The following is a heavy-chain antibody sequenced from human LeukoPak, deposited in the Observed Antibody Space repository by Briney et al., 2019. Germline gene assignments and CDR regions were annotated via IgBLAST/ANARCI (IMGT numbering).Heavy chain of an antibody. V-gene: IGHV3-48*03. Sequence: GGSLRLSCAASGFTFSTYEMNWVRQAPGKGLEWVSSINNSGNTIYYADSVKGRFTISRDNSKNSLYLQMNSLRDEDTALYYCAQVMGFRGAPSDYWGQGTLVTVSS. CDR2: INNSGNTI. J-gene: IGHJ4*02. D-gene: IGHD3-10*01. CDR1: GFTFSTYE. CDR3: AQVMGFRGAPSDY.